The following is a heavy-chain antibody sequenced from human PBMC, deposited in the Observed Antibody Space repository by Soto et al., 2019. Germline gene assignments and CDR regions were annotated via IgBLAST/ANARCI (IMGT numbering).Heavy chain of an antibody. V-gene: IGHV3-30-3*01. CDR2: ISYDGSNK. CDR3: ARAVIAVAGSGSYFQH. CDR1: GFTFSSYA. J-gene: IGHJ1*01. D-gene: IGHD6-19*01. Sequence: QVQLVESGGGVVQPGRSLRLSCADSGFTFSSYAMYWVRQAPGKGLEWVAVISYDGSNKYYADSVKGRFTISRDNSKNTLYTQMNSLRAEDTAVYYCARAVIAVAGSGSYFQHWGQGTLVTVSS.